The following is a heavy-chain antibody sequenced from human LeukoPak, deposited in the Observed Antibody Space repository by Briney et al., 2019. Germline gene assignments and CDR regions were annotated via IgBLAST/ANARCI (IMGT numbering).Heavy chain of an antibody. CDR3: AKDGDYGDYGGFDY. J-gene: IGHJ4*02. V-gene: IGHV3-30*18. Sequence: GGSLRLSCAASGFTFSSYGMHWVRQAPGTGLEWVAVISYDGSNKYYADSVKGRFTIPRDNSKNTLYLQMNSLRAEDTAVYYCAKDGDYGDYGGFDYWGQGTLVTVSS. D-gene: IGHD4-17*01. CDR1: GFTFSSYG. CDR2: ISYDGSNK.